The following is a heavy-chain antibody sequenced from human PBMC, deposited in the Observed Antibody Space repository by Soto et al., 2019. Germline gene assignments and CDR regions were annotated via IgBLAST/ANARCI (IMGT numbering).Heavy chain of an antibody. CDR2: IIPIFGTA. CDR1: GGTFSSYA. CDR3: AITTVPTGGWDWFDP. V-gene: IGHV1-69*01. D-gene: IGHD4-17*01. Sequence: QVQLVQSGAEVKKPGSSVKVSCKASGGTFSSYAISWVRQAPGQGLEWMGGIIPIFGTANYAQKFQGRVTITAYESTSTAYMDLSSLSSEDTAVYYWAITTVPTGGWDWFDPWGRGTMVTVSS. J-gene: IGHJ5*02.